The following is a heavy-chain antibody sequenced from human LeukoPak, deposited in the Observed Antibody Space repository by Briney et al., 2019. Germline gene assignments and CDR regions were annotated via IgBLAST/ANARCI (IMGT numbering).Heavy chain of an antibody. D-gene: IGHD5-12*01. J-gene: IGHJ4*02. CDR2: IYPGDSET. Sequence: GASLQISCQGSGYFTSYWIGWVRQMPGKGLEWMGIIYPGDSETRYNPSFQGQVTMSADKSISTVYLQWSSLKASDTAMYYCARHLSRPTGYIDYWGQGTLVTVSS. V-gene: IGHV5-51*01. CDR1: GYFTSYW. CDR3: ARHLSRPTGYIDY.